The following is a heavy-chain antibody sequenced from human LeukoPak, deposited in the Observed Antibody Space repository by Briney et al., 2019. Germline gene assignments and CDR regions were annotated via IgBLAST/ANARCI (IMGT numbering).Heavy chain of an antibody. CDR3: ARAQSARLTYFDY. Sequence: PETLSLTCTVSGGSISYYYWTWIRQPPGKGLEWIGYIYYSGSTNYNPSLKSRVTISVDTSKNQFSLKLSSVTAADTAVYYCARAQSARLTYFDYWGQGTLVTVSS. CDR1: GGSISYYY. J-gene: IGHJ4*02. V-gene: IGHV4-59*01. D-gene: IGHD6-25*01. CDR2: IYYSGST.